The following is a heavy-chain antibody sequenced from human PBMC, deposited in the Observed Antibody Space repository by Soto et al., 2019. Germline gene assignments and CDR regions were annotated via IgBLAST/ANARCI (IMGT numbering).Heavy chain of an antibody. D-gene: IGHD4-17*01. CDR3: ARYAAEVTTFFDH. CDR2: ISGSSGSK. V-gene: IGHV3-11*06. CDR1: GFIFSDCY. Sequence: GGSLRLSCAASGFIFSDCYMSWIRQAPGKGLEWLSNISGSSGSKKYADAGKGRFTISRDNAKKSLYLEMHSLRAEDTAVYYCARYAAEVTTFFDHWGQGTLVT. J-gene: IGHJ4*02.